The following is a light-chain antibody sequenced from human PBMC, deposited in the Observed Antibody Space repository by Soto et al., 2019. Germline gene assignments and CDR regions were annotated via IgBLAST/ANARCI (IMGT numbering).Light chain of an antibody. Sequence: AIQLTQSPSSLYASVGDRVTITCRASQAIRTALGWYQQKPGKVPKLLIYAASILQSGVPSRFSGSGSGTDFTLTISSLQPEDFATYYCLQHNNYPRTFGQGTKVDIK. J-gene: IGKJ1*01. CDR1: QAIRTA. V-gene: IGKV1-6*01. CDR2: AAS. CDR3: LQHNNYPRT.